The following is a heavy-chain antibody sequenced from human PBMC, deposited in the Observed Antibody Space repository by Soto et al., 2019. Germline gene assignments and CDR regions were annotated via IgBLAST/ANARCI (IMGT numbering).Heavy chain of an antibody. CDR3: AREAGYCSRTSCYRRAFDT. CDR2: INTDGGSS. CDR1: GFMFSGHW. J-gene: IGHJ3*02. V-gene: IGHV3-74*03. Sequence: EVQLVESGGDLVQPGGSLRLSCAASGFMFSGHWMHWVRQVPGKGLEWVSRINTDGGSSAYADSVKGRFTISRDNAKNTLYLQMNGLRAEDTAVYYCAREAGYCSRTSCYRRAFDTWGQGTTVTVSS. D-gene: IGHD2-2*01.